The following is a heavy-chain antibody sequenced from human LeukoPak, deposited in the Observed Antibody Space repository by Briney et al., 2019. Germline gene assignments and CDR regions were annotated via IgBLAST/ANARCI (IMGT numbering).Heavy chain of an antibody. J-gene: IGHJ3*02. Sequence: SVKVSCKASGGTFSSYAISWVRQAPGQGLEWMGRIIPILGIANYAQKFQGRVTITADKSTSTAYMELSSLRSEDTAVYYCARAEDNWNDGAFDIWGQGTMVTVSS. V-gene: IGHV1-69*04. CDR3: ARAEDNWNDGAFDI. CDR2: IIPILGIA. CDR1: GGTFSSYA. D-gene: IGHD1-20*01.